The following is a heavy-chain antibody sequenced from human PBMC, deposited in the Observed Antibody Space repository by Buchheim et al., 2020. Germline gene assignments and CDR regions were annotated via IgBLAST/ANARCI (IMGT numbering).Heavy chain of an antibody. D-gene: IGHD2-8*01. CDR1: GYSFFSHA. CDR2: ISVYNGNT. J-gene: IGHJ4*02. CDR3: ARGIPVGYCTTGDCYQLDY. V-gene: IGHV1-18*01. Sequence: QVRLVQSGAEVKRPGAPVKVSCEAFGYSFFSHAISWMRQAPGQGPEWMGWISVYNGNTEYALKFQDRVTMTTDTSTAYMELTSLRSDDTAVYYCARGIPVGYCTTGDCYQLDYWGQGTL.